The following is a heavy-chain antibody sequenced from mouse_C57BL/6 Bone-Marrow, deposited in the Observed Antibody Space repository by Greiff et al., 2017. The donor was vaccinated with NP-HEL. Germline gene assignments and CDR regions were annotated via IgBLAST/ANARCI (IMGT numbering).Heavy chain of an antibody. Sequence: EVNVVESEGGLVQPGSSMKLSCTASGFTFSDYYMAWVRQVPEKGLEWVANINYDGSSTYYLDSLKSRFIISRDNAKNIIYLQMSSLKSEDTATYYCARAPFITTVVNWYFDVWGTGTTVTVSS. D-gene: IGHD1-1*01. V-gene: IGHV5-16*01. CDR1: GFTFSDYY. J-gene: IGHJ1*03. CDR3: ARAPFITTVVNWYFDV. CDR2: INYDGSST.